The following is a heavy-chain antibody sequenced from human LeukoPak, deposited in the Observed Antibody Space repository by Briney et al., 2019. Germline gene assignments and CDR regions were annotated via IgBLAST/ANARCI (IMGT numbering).Heavy chain of an antibody. J-gene: IGHJ2*01. V-gene: IGHV3-53*04. CDR2: MYTSGRT. CDR1: GFTFSNYA. Sequence: GGSLRLSCAASGFTFSNYAMSWVRQAPGKGLEWVSVMYTSGRTNYADSVKGRFTISRHNSKNTVYLQMNSLRAEDTAVYYCARDGVSSAWRNWYFDLWGRGTLVTVSS. CDR3: ARDGVSSAWRNWYFDL. D-gene: IGHD6-19*01.